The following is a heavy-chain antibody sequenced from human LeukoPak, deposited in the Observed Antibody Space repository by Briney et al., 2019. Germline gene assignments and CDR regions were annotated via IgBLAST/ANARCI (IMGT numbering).Heavy chain of an antibody. J-gene: IGHJ4*02. Sequence: GGSLRLSCAASGFTFSNYALSWVRQAPGEGLEWVSAISASGASTYYADSVKGRFTISKDNSKNTLYLQMNSLRADDTAVYYCAKDRTVFRGITYYFDYWGQGTLVTVST. CDR1: GFTFSNYA. D-gene: IGHD3-10*01. V-gene: IGHV3-23*01. CDR2: ISASGAST. CDR3: AKDRTVFRGITYYFDY.